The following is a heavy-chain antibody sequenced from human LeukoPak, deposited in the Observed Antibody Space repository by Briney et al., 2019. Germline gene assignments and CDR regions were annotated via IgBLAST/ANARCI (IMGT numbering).Heavy chain of an antibody. Sequence: PGGSLRLSCAASGFTVSSNYMSWVRQAPGKGLGWVSVIYSGGSTYYADSVKGRFTISRDNSKNTLYLQMNSLRAEDTAVYYCRVGGWRENDDYWGQGTLVTVSS. D-gene: IGHD1-26*01. J-gene: IGHJ4*02. CDR2: IYSGGST. V-gene: IGHV3-53*01. CDR1: GFTVSSNY. CDR3: RVGGWRENDDY.